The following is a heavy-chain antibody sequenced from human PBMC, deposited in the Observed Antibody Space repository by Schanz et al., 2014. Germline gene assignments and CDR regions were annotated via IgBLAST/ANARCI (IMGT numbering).Heavy chain of an antibody. J-gene: IGHJ4*02. V-gene: IGHV3-23*03. Sequence: EVQLLESGGGLVQPGGSLRLSCVASGFTFFGSFAMSWVRQAPGKGLEWVSRIYMDGSGRDYGDSVKGRFTVSRDNSRNTLYLQMNSLRAEDTAVYYCARELPSYFDFWNGSQNAFDYWGQGTLVTVSS. CDR2: IYMDGSGR. D-gene: IGHD3-3*01. CDR3: ARELPSYFDFWNGSQNAFDY. CDR1: GFTFFGSFA.